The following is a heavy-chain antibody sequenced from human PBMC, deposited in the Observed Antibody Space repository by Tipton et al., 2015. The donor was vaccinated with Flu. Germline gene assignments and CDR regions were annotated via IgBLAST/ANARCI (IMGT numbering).Heavy chain of an antibody. CDR3: ARLSYYDVDLKNFYFED. CDR2: IYPSGTT. V-gene: IGHV4-39*01. Sequence: TLSLTCTVSSGSIRSTNYFCAWIRQPPGKRLELIGSIYPSGTTYYNPSLKSRVTISVDTSKSQFSLKLRSVTAADTAVYYCARLSYYDVDLKNFYFEDWSQGTLVTVSS. J-gene: IGHJ4*02. D-gene: IGHD3-10*02. CDR1: SGSIRSTNYF.